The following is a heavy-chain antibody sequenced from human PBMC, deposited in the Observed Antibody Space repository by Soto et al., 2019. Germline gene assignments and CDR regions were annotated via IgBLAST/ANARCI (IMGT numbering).Heavy chain of an antibody. CDR2: INPSGGST. D-gene: IGHD3-22*01. CDR3: AKDRGSSRYLGGYFAY. J-gene: IGHJ4*02. Sequence: GASVKVSCKASGYTFTSYYMHWVRQAPGQGLEWMGIINPSGGSTSYAQKFQGRVTMTRDTSTSTVYMELSSLRAEDTAVYYCAKDRGSSRYLGGYFAYWGQGTLVTVSS. V-gene: IGHV1-46*01. CDR1: GYTFTSYY.